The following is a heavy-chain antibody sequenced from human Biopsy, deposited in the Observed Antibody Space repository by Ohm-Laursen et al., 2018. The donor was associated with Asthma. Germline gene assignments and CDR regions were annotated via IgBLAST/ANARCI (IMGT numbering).Heavy chain of an antibody. CDR2: VSYDGGVV. V-gene: IGHV3-30*18. CDR1: GFVFRSHA. D-gene: IGHD4-11*01. Sequence: SLRLSCAASGFVFRSHAMHWVRQAPGKGLEWVAVVSYDGGVVHYADSMKGRFTISRDNAKSTLYLQMNRLRTDDTAVYFCAKGGYSDLTDFDHWGQGTLVTVSS. CDR3: AKGGYSDLTDFDH. J-gene: IGHJ4*02.